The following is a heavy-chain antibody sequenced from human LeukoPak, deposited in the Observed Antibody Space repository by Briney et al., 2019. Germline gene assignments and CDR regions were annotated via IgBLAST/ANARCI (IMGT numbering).Heavy chain of an antibody. CDR2: ISAYNGNT. Sequence: ASVKVSCKASGYTFTSYGISWVRQAPGQGLEWMGWISAYNGNTNYAQKLQGRVTMTTDTSTSTAYMELRSLRSDDTAVYYCARGESGVAVAGIDYYYYMDVWGKGTTVTISS. D-gene: IGHD6-19*01. J-gene: IGHJ6*03. CDR1: GYTFTSYG. CDR3: ARGESGVAVAGIDYYYYMDV. V-gene: IGHV1-18*01.